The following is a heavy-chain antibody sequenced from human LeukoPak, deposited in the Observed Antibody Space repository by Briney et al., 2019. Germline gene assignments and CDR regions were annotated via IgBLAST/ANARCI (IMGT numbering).Heavy chain of an antibody. V-gene: IGHV4-31*03. Sequence: PSQTLTLTCTVCGGSISSGGYYWRWIRQHPGKGLEWIGYIYYSGSTYYNPSLKSRVTISVDTSNNQFSLKLSSVTAADTAVYYCARQWLVFWFDPWGQGTLVTVSS. CDR2: IYYSGST. CDR1: GGSISSGGYY. D-gene: IGHD6-19*01. CDR3: ARQWLVFWFDP. J-gene: IGHJ5*02.